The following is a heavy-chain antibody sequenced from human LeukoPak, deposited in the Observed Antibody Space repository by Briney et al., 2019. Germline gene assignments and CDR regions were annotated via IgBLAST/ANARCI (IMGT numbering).Heavy chain of an antibody. CDR3: AREEEGELPDY. CDR1: GFTVSSIY. J-gene: IGHJ4*02. CDR2: IYSDGTT. D-gene: IGHD1-26*01. Sequence: PGGSLRLSCAASGFTVSSIYMSWVRQAPGKGLEWVSVIYSDGTTFYADSVKGRFTISTDNSKNTVYLQVNSLRPEDTAVYFCAREEEGELPDYWGQGTQVTVSS. V-gene: IGHV3-66*02.